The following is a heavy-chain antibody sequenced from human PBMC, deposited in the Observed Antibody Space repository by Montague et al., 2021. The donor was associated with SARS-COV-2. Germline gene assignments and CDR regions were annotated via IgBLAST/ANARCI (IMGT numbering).Heavy chain of an antibody. V-gene: IGHV2-70*11. CDR3: ARSSVVRGVSLDY. CDR1: GFSLSTSGMC. D-gene: IGHD3-10*01. Sequence: PELVKPTQTLTLTCTFSGFSLSTSGMCVSWIRQPPGKALEWLARIDWDDDKHYSTSLKTRLTISKGTSKNQVVLTMTNMDPVDTATYYCARSSVVRGVSLDYWGQGTLVTVSS. CDR2: IDWDDDK. J-gene: IGHJ4*02.